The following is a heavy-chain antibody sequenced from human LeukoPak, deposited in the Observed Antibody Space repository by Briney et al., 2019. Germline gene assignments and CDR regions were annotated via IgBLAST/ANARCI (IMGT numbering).Heavy chain of an antibody. V-gene: IGHV3-23*01. CDR2: ITGSGGNT. CDR1: GFIFSSYS. J-gene: IGHJ6*02. Sequence: GGSLRPSCAASGFIFSSYSMSWVRQAPGKGLEWVSVITGSGGNTYYADSVKGRFTISKDNSKNAVYLQMSSLRVDDTAVYYCAKAASSSWPSYYYGMDVWGQGTTVTVSS. CDR3: AKAASSSWPSYYYGMDV. D-gene: IGHD6-13*01.